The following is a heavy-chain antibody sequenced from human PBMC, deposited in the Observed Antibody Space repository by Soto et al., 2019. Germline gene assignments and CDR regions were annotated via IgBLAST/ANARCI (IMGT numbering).Heavy chain of an antibody. J-gene: IGHJ4*02. D-gene: IGHD6-19*01. V-gene: IGHV3-23*01. CDR2: ISGSGGST. CDR3: AKDRAYSSGWYGY. CDR1: GFTFNSYA. Sequence: PGESLKISCAASGFTFNSYAISWVRQAPGKGLEWVSAISGSGGSTYYADSVKGRFTISRDNSKNTLYLQMNSLRAEDTAVYYCAKDRAYSSGWYGYWGQGTLVTVSS.